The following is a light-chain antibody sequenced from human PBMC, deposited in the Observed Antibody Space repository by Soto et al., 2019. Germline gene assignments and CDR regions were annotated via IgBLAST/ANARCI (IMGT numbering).Light chain of an antibody. V-gene: IGKV3-20*01. CDR1: QSVSSSY. Sequence: IVLSQSPGTLSLSPVERATLSCRASQSVSSSYLAWYQQKPGQAPRLLIYGASSMATGIPDRFSGSGSGTDFSLSISRLEPEDFAVYYCQQYGSASWTFGEGTKVDI. CDR2: GAS. J-gene: IGKJ1*01. CDR3: QQYGSASWT.